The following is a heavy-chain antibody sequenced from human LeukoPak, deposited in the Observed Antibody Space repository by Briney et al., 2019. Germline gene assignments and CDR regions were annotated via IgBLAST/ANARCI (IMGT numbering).Heavy chain of an antibody. J-gene: IGHJ4*02. CDR2: IMPMFGKA. CDR1: GGTFSSYD. V-gene: IGHV1-69*06. D-gene: IGHD2-2*01. CDR3: AGGRTDIVVVPATLRNYYFGY. Sequence: SVKVSCKASGGTFSSYDISWARQAPGQGLEWMGGIMPMFGKANYAQKFQGRVTTTADKATSTAYMELSSLRSEDTAVYYCAGGRTDIVVVPATLRNYYFGYWGQGTLVTVSS.